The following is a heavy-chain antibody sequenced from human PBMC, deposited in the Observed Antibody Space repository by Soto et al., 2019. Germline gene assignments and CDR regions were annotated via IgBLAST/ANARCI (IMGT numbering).Heavy chain of an antibody. J-gene: IGHJ5*02. D-gene: IGHD6-19*01. Sequence: SQTLSLTCAISGDSVSSNTAAWNWIRSSPSRGLEWLGRTYYRSNWRHDYAVSVKSRITVNPDTSKNHFSLQLNSVTPDDTAVYYCARGVAGSGFNLWGQGTLVTVSS. V-gene: IGHV6-1*01. CDR1: GDSVSSNTAA. CDR2: TYYRSNWRH. CDR3: ARGVAGSGFNL.